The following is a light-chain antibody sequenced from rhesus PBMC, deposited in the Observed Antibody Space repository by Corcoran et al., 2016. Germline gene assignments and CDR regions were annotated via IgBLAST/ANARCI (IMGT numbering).Light chain of an antibody. CDR1: QGIGIY. CDR2: AAS. V-gene: IGKV1-25*01. Sequence: DIQMTQSPASLSASVGDRVTITCRASQGIGIYLAWYQQKPVKAPKLLIYAASTLQSGVPSRVSGSGSGTAFTLTISSLQPEDSATYYYQQHNNYPRTFGRGTKVEIE. CDR3: QQHNNYPRT. J-gene: IGKJ1*01.